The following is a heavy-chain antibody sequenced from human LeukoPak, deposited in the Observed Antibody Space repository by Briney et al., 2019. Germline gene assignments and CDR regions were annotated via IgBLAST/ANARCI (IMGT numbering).Heavy chain of an antibody. CDR3: AKDRGYFDY. CDR1: GFTFSSYG. V-gene: IGHV3-30*02. Sequence: PGGSLRLSCAASGFTFSSYGMHWVRQAPGKGLEWVAFIRYDGSNKYYADSVKGRFTISRDNSKNTLYLQMNGLRAEDTAVYYCAKDRGYFDYWGQGTLVTVSS. CDR2: IRYDGSNK. J-gene: IGHJ4*02. D-gene: IGHD3-10*01.